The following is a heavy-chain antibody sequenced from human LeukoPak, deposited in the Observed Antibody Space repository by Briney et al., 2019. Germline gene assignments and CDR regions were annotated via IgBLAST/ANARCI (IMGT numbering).Heavy chain of an antibody. V-gene: IGHV4-59*01. CDR3: ARDIRMVGATLYFDY. J-gene: IGHJ4*02. D-gene: IGHD1-26*01. CDR1: GASTTNYY. Sequence: PSETLSLTCTVSGASTTNYYWSWVRQFPGKELEWIVYMHSSGSTNYNLSLKSRVTMSIDTSKNQFSLNLRSVTAADTAVYYCARDIRMVGATLYFDYWGQGLLVTVPS. CDR2: MHSSGST.